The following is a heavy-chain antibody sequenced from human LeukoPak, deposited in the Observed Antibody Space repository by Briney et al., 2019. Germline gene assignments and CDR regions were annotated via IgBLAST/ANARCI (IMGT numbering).Heavy chain of an antibody. CDR2: IKSESDGGTT. V-gene: IGHV3-15*07. D-gene: IGHD1-1*01. Sequence: GGSLRLSCAASGFTFNNARMNWVRQAPGKGLEWVGRIKSESDGGTTDYATPVKGRFTISRDDSKNTLYLQMNSLKTEDTAVYYCTAQWTGTSFDYWGQGTLVTVSS. CDR3: TAQWTGTSFDY. J-gene: IGHJ4*02. CDR1: GFTFNNAR.